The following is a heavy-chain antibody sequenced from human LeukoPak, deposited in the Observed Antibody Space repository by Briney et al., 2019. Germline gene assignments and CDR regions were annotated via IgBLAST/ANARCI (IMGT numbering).Heavy chain of an antibody. CDR2: ISAYNGNT. CDR1: GYTFTSYG. Sequence: GASVKVSCKASGYTFTSYGISWVRQAPGQGLEWMGWISAYNGNTNYAQKLQGRVTMTTDTSTSTAYMELRSLRSDGTAVYYCARDLKHYYDSSGYTEEGDYWGQGTLVTVSS. D-gene: IGHD3-22*01. CDR3: ARDLKHYYDSSGYTEEGDY. V-gene: IGHV1-18*01. J-gene: IGHJ4*02.